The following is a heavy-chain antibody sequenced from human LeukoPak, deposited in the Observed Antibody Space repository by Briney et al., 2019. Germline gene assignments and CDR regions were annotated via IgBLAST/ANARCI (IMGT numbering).Heavy chain of an antibody. CDR1: GGTFSSYA. CDR3: ATDGGYYDSSGYYCFDY. D-gene: IGHD3-22*01. CDR2: IIPIFGIA. V-gene: IGHV1-69*04. J-gene: IGHJ4*02. Sequence: SVKVSCKASGGTFSSYAISWVRQAPGQGLEWMGRIIPIFGIANYAQKFQGRVTITADKSTSTAYTELSSLRSEDTAVYYCATDGGYYDSSGYYCFDYWGQGTLVTVSS.